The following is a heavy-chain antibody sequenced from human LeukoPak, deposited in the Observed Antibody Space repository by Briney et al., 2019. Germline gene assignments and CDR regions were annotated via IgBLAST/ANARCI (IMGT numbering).Heavy chain of an antibody. V-gene: IGHV3-21*04. CDR2: ISGSSSNI. D-gene: IGHD2-8*01. CDR3: ARDNGNKYYFDY. J-gene: IGHJ4*02. Sequence: KTGGSLRLSCAASGFTFSSHSMNWVRQAPGKGLEWVSSISGSSSNIYYADSVKGRFTISRDNAKKSLYLQMNSLRAEDTAVYYCARDNGNKYYFDYWGQGTLVTVSS. CDR1: GFTFSSHS.